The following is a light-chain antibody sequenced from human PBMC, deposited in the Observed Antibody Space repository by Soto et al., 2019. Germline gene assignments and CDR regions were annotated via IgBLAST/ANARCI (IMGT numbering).Light chain of an antibody. CDR3: SSYTTSGTLV. V-gene: IGLV2-14*03. Sequence: QSALTQPASVSGSPGKSIIISCTGTSSDVGSYNYVSWYQHHPGKAPKFMIYDVSNRPSGVSNRFSGSKSGNTASLTISGLQAEDEADYYCSSYTTSGTLVFGSGTKVTVL. J-gene: IGLJ1*01. CDR1: SSDVGSYNY. CDR2: DVS.